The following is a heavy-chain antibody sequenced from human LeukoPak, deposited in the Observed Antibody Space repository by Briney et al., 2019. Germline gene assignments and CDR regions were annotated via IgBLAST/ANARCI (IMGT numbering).Heavy chain of an antibody. Sequence: GASVRVSCKXSGYTFTDYYIHWVRQAPGQGLEWMGWINSNSGGTSYPQKFQGRVTLTRDTPTRTAYMELNRLTSDDTAVYYCARTSIAARRADFDSWGQGTVVTVSS. V-gene: IGHV1-2*02. CDR2: INSNSGGT. D-gene: IGHD6-6*01. CDR3: ARTSIAARRADFDS. CDR1: GYTFTDYY. J-gene: IGHJ4*02.